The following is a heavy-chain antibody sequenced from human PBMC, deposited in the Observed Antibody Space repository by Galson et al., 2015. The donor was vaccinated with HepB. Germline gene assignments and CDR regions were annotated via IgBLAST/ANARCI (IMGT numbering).Heavy chain of an antibody. J-gene: IGHJ5*02. CDR3: VGENAIGP. CDR2: IYSAGNA. V-gene: IGHV3-66*01. CDR1: GFTVNSHYY. Sequence: SLRLSCAASGFTVNSHYYMSWVRQAPGKGLEWIGVIYSAGNAYYGDSVQGSFTLSRDNFKRTMYLQMNSLRAEDTAVYYCVGENAIGPWGQGTLVTVSS. D-gene: IGHD2-8*01.